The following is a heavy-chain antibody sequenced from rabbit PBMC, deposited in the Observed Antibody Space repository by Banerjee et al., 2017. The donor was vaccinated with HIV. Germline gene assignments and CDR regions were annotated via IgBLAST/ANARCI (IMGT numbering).Heavy chain of an antibody. D-gene: IGHD1-1*01. CDR2: IYAGSSAST. CDR3: ARGAGSGGYAYFNL. V-gene: IGHV1S40*01. Sequence: QELEESGGGLVQPGGTLTLTCKASGFSFSSGYYMCWDRQAPGKGLEWIACIYAGSSASTYYASWAKGRFTISKTSSTTVTLQMTSLTAADTATYFCARGAGSGGYAYFNLWGPGTLVTVS. CDR1: GFSFSSGYY. J-gene: IGHJ4*01.